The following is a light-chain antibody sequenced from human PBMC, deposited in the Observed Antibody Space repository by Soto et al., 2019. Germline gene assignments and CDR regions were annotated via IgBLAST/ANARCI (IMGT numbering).Light chain of an antibody. V-gene: IGLV1-40*01. CDR3: QSYDSSLSGFV. Sequence: QSVLTQPPSVSGAPGQRVTISCTGTSSNIGAGFDVHWYQHLPGTAPKLLIYGNSNRPSGVPDRFSGSKSGTSASLAITGLKAEDEADYSCQSYDSSLSGFVFGTGTKVTVL. CDR1: SSNIGAGFD. CDR2: GNS. J-gene: IGLJ1*01.